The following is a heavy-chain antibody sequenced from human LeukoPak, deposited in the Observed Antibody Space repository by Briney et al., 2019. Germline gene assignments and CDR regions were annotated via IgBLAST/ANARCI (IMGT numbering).Heavy chain of an antibody. V-gene: IGHV3-33*01. CDR2: IWYDGSEK. J-gene: IGHJ4*02. CDR1: GSSLSYYA. D-gene: IGHD2-15*01. CDR3: ARGTSDGPVAQLDH. Sequence: GGSLRLSCAASGSSLSYYAMHWVRQAPGKGLELVSVIWYDGSEKYYVDSVKGRFTISRDNSKNTLYLQMNSLRVEDTAVYYCARGTSDGPVAQLDHWGQGTLVTVAS.